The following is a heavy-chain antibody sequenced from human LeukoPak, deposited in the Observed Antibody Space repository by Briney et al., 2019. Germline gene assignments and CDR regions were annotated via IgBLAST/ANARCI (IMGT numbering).Heavy chain of an antibody. D-gene: IGHD6-19*01. Sequence: GGSLRPSCAASGFTFSRYAMHWVRQAPGKGLEWVAVISYDGANKHNADSVKGRFSISRDSSKNTLYLQMDSLRPEDTAVYYCARDQAVSGSNYYYGVDVWGKGTTVTVSS. J-gene: IGHJ6*04. CDR2: ISYDGANK. CDR3: ARDQAVSGSNYYYGVDV. CDR1: GFTFSRYA. V-gene: IGHV3-30*04.